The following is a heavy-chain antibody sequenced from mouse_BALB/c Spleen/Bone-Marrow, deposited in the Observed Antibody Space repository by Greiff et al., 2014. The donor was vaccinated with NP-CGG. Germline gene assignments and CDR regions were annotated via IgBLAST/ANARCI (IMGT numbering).Heavy chain of an antibody. CDR1: GYSFTSYW. CDR2: IHPSDSET. J-gene: IGHJ1*01. V-gene: IGHV1-69*02. D-gene: IGHD2-2*01. CDR3: ARRDYGYDRDWYFDV. Sequence: QVQLKQSGAELVRPGASVKLSCKASGYSFTSYWMNWVKQRPGQGLEWIGVIHPSDSETRLNQKFKDKATLTVDKSSSTAYMQLSSPTSEDSAVYYCARRDYGYDRDWYFDVWGAGTTVTVSS.